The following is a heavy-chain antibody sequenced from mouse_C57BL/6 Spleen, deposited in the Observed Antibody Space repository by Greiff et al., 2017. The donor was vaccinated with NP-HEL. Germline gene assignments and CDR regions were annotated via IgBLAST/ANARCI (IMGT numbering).Heavy chain of an antibody. CDR2: ILPGSGST. Sequence: QVQLQQSGAELMKPGASVKLSCKATGYTFTGYWIEWVKQRPGHGLEWIGEILPGSGSTNYNEKFKGKATFTADTSSNTAYMQHSSLTTEDSAIYYCARRDYGSSYVGFAYWGQGTLVTVSA. D-gene: IGHD1-1*01. CDR3: ARRDYGSSYVGFAY. J-gene: IGHJ3*01. CDR1: GYTFTGYW. V-gene: IGHV1-9*01.